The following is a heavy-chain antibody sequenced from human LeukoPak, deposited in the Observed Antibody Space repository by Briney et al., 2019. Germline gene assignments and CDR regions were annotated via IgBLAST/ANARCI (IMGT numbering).Heavy chain of an antibody. CDR2: IYTSGST. CDR3: ARLAGTLVVFDI. CDR1: GGSISSYF. V-gene: IGHV4-4*09. Sequence: SETLSLTCTVSGGSISSYFWSWIRQPPGKGLEWIGYIYTSGSTYYNPSLKNRVTISVDTSKNQFSLKLSSVTAADTAVFYCARLAGTLVVFDIWAQGKMVTVSS. D-gene: IGHD1-14*01. J-gene: IGHJ3*02.